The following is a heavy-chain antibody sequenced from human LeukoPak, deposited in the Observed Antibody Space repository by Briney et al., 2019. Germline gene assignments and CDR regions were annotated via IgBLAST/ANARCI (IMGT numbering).Heavy chain of an antibody. V-gene: IGHV4-34*01. Sequence: SETLSLTCAVYGGSFSGYYWNWVRQPPGKGLEWIGEINHSGITDYNPSLKSRVTISVDTSNNQFSLRLTSVTAADTAVYFCARHPSSAWHADYWGHGTLVTVSS. CDR1: GGSFSGYY. CDR3: ARHPSSAWHADY. J-gene: IGHJ4*01. CDR2: INHSGIT. D-gene: IGHD6-25*01.